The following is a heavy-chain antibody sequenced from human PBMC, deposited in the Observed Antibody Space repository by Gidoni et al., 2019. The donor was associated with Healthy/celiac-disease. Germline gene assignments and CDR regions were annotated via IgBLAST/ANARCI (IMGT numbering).Heavy chain of an antibody. D-gene: IGHD2-15*01. J-gene: IGHJ3*02. CDR1: GFTFSSYS. CDR2: ISSSSSYI. CDR3: ARDHRGEEDIVVADAFDI. Sequence: EVQLVESGGGLVKPGGSLRLSCAASGFTFSSYSMNWVRQAPGKGLEWVSSISSSSSYIYYADSVKGRFTISRDNAKNSLYLQMNSLRAEDTAVYYCARDHRGEEDIVVADAFDIWGQGTMVTVSS. V-gene: IGHV3-21*01.